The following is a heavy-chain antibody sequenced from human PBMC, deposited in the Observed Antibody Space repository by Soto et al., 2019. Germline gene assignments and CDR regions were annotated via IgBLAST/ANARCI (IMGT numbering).Heavy chain of an antibody. V-gene: IGHV1-69*02. CDR2: IIPILGIA. CDR3: ARSLTGTVYYYYYMDV. D-gene: IGHD3-9*01. J-gene: IGHJ6*03. CDR1: GGTFSSYT. Sequence: ASVKVSCKASGGTFSSYTISWVRQAPGQGLEWMGRIIPILGIANYAQKFQGRVTITADKSTSTAYMELSSLRSEDTAVYYCARSLTGTVYYYYYMDVWGKGTTVTVSS.